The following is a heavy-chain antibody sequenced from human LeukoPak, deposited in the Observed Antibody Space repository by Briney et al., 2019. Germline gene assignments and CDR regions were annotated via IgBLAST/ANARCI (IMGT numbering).Heavy chain of an antibody. CDR2: ISSSSSHI. Sequence: GGSLRLSCAASGFTFSSYEMNWVRQAPGKGLEWVSYISSSSSHIYYADSVKGRFTISRDNSKNTLYLQMNSLRAEDTAVYYCARGLISQFYYGSGSYAVRDDYYYYMDVWGKGTTVTISS. CDR3: ARGLISQFYYGSGSYAVRDDYYYYMDV. CDR1: GFTFSSYE. D-gene: IGHD3-10*01. V-gene: IGHV3-48*03. J-gene: IGHJ6*03.